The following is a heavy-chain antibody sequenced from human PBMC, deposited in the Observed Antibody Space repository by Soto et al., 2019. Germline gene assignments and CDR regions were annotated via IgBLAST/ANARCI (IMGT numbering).Heavy chain of an antibody. CDR1: GYTFTSYA. D-gene: IGHD6-19*01. CDR2: INAGNGNT. J-gene: IGHJ4*02. CDR3: ARGSSGWDLDY. V-gene: IGHV1-3*01. Sequence: ASVKVSCTASGYTFTSYARHWVRQAPGQRLEWMGWINAGNGNTKYSQKFQGRVTITRDTSASTAYMELSSLRSEDTAVYYCARGSSGWDLDYWGQGTLVTVSS.